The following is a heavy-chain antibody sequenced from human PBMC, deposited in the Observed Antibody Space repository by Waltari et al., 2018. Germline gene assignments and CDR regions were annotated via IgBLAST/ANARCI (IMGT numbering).Heavy chain of an antibody. D-gene: IGHD3-10*01. CDR1: GFTFDDYS. J-gene: IGHJ4*02. V-gene: IGHV3-9*01. Sequence: EVQLVESGGGLVQPGRSLRLSCAASGFTFDDYSMHWVRQTPGKGLEWVEGISGNSGTIVYADSVKGRFTISRDNAKNSLYLQMNSLRVEDTALYYCAKVTAFGSGSYDFWGQGTLVTVSS. CDR3: AKVTAFGSGSYDF. CDR2: ISGNSGTI.